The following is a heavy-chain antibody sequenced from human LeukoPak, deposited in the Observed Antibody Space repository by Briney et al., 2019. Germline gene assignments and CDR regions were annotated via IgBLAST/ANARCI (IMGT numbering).Heavy chain of an antibody. D-gene: IGHD3-10*01. V-gene: IGHV4-39*01. CDR2: IYYSGST. CDR3: ARLDYYGSGSYYSIDY. Sequence: SATLSLTCTVSGGSISSSSYYWGWIRQPPGKGLEWIGSIYYSGSTYYNPSLKSRVTISVDTSKNQFSLKLSSVTAADTAVYYCARLDYYGSGSYYSIDYWGQGTLVTVSS. J-gene: IGHJ4*02. CDR1: GGSISSSSYY.